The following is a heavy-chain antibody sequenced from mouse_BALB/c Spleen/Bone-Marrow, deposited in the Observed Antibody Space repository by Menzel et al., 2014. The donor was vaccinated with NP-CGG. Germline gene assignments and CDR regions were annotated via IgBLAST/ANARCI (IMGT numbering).Heavy chain of an antibody. V-gene: IGHV14-3*02. CDR3: ARAGRGRYFDV. Sequence: EVQLQQSGAELVKPGASVKLPCTASGFNIKDTYMHWVKQRPEQGLEWIGRIDPANGNTKYDPKFQGKATITADISSNTAYLQLSSLTSEDTAVYYCARAGRGRYFDVWGAGTTVTVSS. CDR1: GFNIKDTY. J-gene: IGHJ1*01. D-gene: IGHD4-1*01. CDR2: IDPANGNT.